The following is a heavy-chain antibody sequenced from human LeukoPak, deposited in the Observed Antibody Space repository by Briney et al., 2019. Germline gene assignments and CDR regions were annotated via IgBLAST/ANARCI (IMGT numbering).Heavy chain of an antibody. CDR3: ARVEEGYGSGRRENYYYYYMDV. V-gene: IGHV4-38-2*02. D-gene: IGHD3-10*01. J-gene: IGHJ6*03. CDR2: IYHSGST. Sequence: PSETLSLTCTVSGYSISSGYYWGWIRQPPGKGLEWIGSIYHSGSTNYNPSLKSRVTISVDTSKNQFSLKLSSVTAADTAMYYCARVEEGYGSGRRENYYYYYMDVWGKGTAVTISS. CDR1: GYSISSGYY.